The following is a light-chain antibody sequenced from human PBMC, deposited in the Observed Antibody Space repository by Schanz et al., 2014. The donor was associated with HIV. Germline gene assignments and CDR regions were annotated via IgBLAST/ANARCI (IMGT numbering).Light chain of an antibody. J-gene: IGKJ3*01. CDR2: AAS. Sequence: DIQMTQSPSTLSASVGDRVTITCRASQSISTWVAWYQQKPGKVPKLLIYAASTLQSGVPSRFSGSGSGTDFTLTISSLQPEDVATYYCQKYDSAPLTFGPGTKVDIK. V-gene: IGKV1-27*01. CDR1: QSISTW. CDR3: QKYDSAPLT.